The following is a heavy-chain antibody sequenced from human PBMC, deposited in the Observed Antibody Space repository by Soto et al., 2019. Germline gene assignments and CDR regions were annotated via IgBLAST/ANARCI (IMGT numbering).Heavy chain of an antibody. J-gene: IGHJ5*02. CDR1: GGSIGGGGYS. Sequence: SETLSRTCAVSGGSIGGGGYSWSWIRQPPGKGLEWIGYIYYSGSTNYNPSLKSRVTISVDTSKNQFSLKLSSVTAADTAVYYCARVPYYDFSNWFDPWGQGTLVTVSS. CDR3: ARVPYYDFSNWFDP. V-gene: IGHV4-61*08. D-gene: IGHD3-3*01. CDR2: IYYSGST.